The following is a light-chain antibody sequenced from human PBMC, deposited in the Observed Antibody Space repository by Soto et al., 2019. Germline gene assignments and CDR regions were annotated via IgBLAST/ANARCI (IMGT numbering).Light chain of an antibody. Sequence: DIQMTQSPSTLSAFVGDRVTITCRASQSISSWLAWYQQKPGKAPNLLIYKAPSLESGVPSRFSGSGSGTEFTLTISSLQPDDFATYYCQQYNTYSPTFGQGTKVEIK. CDR1: QSISSW. CDR2: KAP. J-gene: IGKJ1*01. V-gene: IGKV1-5*03. CDR3: QQYNTYSPT.